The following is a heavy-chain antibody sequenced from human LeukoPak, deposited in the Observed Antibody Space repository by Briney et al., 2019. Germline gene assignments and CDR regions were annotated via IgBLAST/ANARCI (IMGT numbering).Heavy chain of an antibody. J-gene: IGHJ4*02. Sequence: SETLSLTCTVSGGSISGYYWNWIRQPPGEGLEWIGYIYYSGSTNYNPSLKSRVTISVDKSKNQFSLKLTSVTAADTAVYYCARGSQTADNWGQGTLVTVSS. CDR3: ARGSQTADN. CDR1: GGSISGYY. D-gene: IGHD2-21*02. V-gene: IGHV4-59*08. CDR2: IYYSGST.